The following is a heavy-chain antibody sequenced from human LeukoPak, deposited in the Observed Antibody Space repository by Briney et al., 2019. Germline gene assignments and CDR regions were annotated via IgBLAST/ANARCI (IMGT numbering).Heavy chain of an antibody. V-gene: IGHV4-34*01. Sequence: SSGTLSLTCAVYGGSFSGYYWSWIRQPPGKGLEWIGEINHSGSTNYNPSLKSRVTISVDTSKNQFSLKLSSVTAADTAAYYCARVRGYSYGFDYWDQGTLVTVSS. CDR1: GGSFSGYY. CDR3: ARVRGYSYGFDY. D-gene: IGHD5-18*01. J-gene: IGHJ4*02. CDR2: INHSGST.